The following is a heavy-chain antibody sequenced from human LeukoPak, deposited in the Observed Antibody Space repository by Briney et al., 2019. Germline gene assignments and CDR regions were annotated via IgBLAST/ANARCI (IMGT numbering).Heavy chain of an antibody. D-gene: IGHD3-16*02. CDR1: GYTFTSYD. J-gene: IGHJ6*02. Sequence: ASVKVSCKASGYTFTSYDINWVRQATGQGLEWMGWMNPNSGNTGYAQKFQGRVTMTRNTSISTAYMELSSLRPEDTAVYYCARFIGSYDYYGMDVWGQGTTVTVSS. CDR2: MNPNSGNT. CDR3: ARFIGSYDYYGMDV. V-gene: IGHV1-8*01.